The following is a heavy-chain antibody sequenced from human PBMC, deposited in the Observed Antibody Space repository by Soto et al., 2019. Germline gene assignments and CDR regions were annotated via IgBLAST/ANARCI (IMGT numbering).Heavy chain of an antibody. J-gene: IGHJ6*02. Sequence: QVQLVESGGGVVQPGRSLRLSCAASGFTFSSYGMHWVRQAPGKGLEWVALISYDGSKTYYADSVKGRFTVSRDNSKNTLYLQINSLRAEDAAVYYCAKDRLELLYYYYGMDVWGQGATVTVSS. CDR3: AKDRLELLYYYYGMDV. CDR1: GFTFSSYG. V-gene: IGHV3-30*18. D-gene: IGHD1-7*01. CDR2: ISYDGSKT.